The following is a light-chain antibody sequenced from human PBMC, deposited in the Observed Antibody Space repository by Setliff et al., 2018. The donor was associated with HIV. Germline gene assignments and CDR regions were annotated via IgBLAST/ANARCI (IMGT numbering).Light chain of an antibody. J-gene: IGLJ1*01. CDR2: EVT. Sequence: QSVLTQPASVSGSPRQSITVSCTGTSSDVGGYYYVSWYQQHPGTDPKLMIYEVTKRPSGVSNRFSGSKSGNTASLTISGLQAEDEADYYCCSYAGSSTYVFGTGTKVTVL. V-gene: IGLV2-23*02. CDR3: CSYAGSSTYV. CDR1: SSDVGGYYY.